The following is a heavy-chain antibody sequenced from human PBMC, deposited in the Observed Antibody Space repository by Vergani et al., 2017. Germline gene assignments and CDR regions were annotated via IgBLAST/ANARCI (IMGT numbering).Heavy chain of an antibody. Sequence: QVQLVQSGAEVTKPGSSVKVSCKASGGTFSSYTISWVRQAPGQGLEWMGRIIPILGIANYAQKFQGRVTITADKSTSTAYMELSSLRSEDTAVYYCVTSELAYCGGDCYSYFDYWGQGTLVTVSS. CDR3: VTSELAYCGGDCYSYFDY. CDR2: IIPILGIA. J-gene: IGHJ4*02. V-gene: IGHV1-69*02. D-gene: IGHD2-21*02. CDR1: GGTFSSYT.